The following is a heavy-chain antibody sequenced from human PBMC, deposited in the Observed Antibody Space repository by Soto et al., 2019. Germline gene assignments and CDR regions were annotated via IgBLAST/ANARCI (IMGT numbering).Heavy chain of an antibody. Sequence: GASVKVSCKASGYTFSDYYVHWVRQAPGQGLEWMGFINPSGDSTTYVQKFQGRVTMTRDTSTSTVYMDLSSLRSEDTAVYYCARGSSLALEYWGQGTPVTVSS. V-gene: IGHV1-46*01. CDR2: INPSGDST. CDR1: GYTFSDYY. CDR3: ARGSSLALEY. J-gene: IGHJ4*02.